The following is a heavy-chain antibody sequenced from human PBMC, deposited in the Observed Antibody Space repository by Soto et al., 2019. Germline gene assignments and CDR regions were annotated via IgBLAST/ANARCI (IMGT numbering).Heavy chain of an antibody. CDR1: GGSVTSDEDY. CDR3: ATESGSTYGYFDY. D-gene: IGHD4-17*01. CDR2: ISNSGST. J-gene: IGHJ4*02. V-gene: IGHV4-30-4*01. Sequence: SETLSLTCTVSGGSVTSDEDYWSWIRQSPGKGLEWIGYISNSGSTGYNPSLKTRLSMSVDRSKNQFTLRLTSVTAAGTAVYFCATESGSTYGYFDYWGQGTQVTVSS.